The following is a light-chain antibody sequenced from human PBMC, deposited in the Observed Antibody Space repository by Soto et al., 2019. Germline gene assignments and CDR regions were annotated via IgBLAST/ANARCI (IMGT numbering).Light chain of an antibody. J-gene: IGKJ4*01. V-gene: IGKV1-39*01. CDR3: QQSYSNPLT. Sequence: DIQMTQSPSSLSASVGERVIITCRASETITRYLNWYQSKPGKAPRLLISAASSLQTGVPSRLSGNYSGTDFTLTISSLQPEDFATYYCQQSYSNPLTFGGGTKVDIK. CDR2: AAS. CDR1: ETITRY.